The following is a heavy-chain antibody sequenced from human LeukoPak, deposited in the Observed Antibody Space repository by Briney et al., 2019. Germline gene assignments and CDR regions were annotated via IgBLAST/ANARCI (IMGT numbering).Heavy chain of an antibody. J-gene: IGHJ4*02. D-gene: IGHD3-22*01. CDR3: ARVETYYYDSSGYYPLDY. Sequence: GASVKVSCKASGYTFTGYYMHWVRQAPGQGLEWMGWINPNSGGTNYAQKFQGRVTMTRDTSISTAYMELSRLRSDDTAVYYCARVETYYYDSSGYYPLDYWGQGTLVTVSS. CDR2: INPNSGGT. V-gene: IGHV1-2*02. CDR1: GYTFTGYY.